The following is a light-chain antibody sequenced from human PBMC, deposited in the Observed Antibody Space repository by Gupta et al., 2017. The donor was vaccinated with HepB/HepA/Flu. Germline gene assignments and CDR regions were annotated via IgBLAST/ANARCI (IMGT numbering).Light chain of an antibody. J-gene: IGKJ4*01. CDR2: DAS. CDR1: QRGTSN. CDR3: QQYNNWPPA. Sequence: EIVMTKSPATLSVSAGERVTLDCRASQRGTSNLVWYQQKPGQAPRPLIYDASNRATGIPARFSGSGSGTEFTLTICSLQSEDSATYYCQQYNNWPPAFGGGTKVEI. V-gene: IGKV3-15*01.